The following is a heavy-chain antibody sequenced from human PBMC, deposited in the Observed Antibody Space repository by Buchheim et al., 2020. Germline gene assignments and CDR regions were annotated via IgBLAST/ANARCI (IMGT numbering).Heavy chain of an antibody. J-gene: IGHJ6*02. CDR1: GFTFSNYA. CDR2: ISYGGVGT. V-gene: IGHV3-23*01. Sequence: EVQLLESGGGLVQPGGSLTLSCAVSGFTFSNYAMNWVRQAPGRGLHWVSSISYGGVGTYYADSVKGRFTISRDNTKSTLYLQMNSLRAEDTARYYCTKVERQRVIFYYFGMDGWGQGTT. CDR3: TKVERQRVIFYYFGMDG. D-gene: IGHD1-1*01.